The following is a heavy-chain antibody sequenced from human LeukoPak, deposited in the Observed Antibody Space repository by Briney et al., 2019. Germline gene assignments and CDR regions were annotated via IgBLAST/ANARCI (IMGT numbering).Heavy chain of an antibody. CDR1: GFTFSDYW. J-gene: IGHJ2*01. V-gene: IGHV3-7*05. CDR3: ARDRGTTSSSGWYFDP. Sequence: PGGSLRLSCAASGFTFSDYWMSWVRQAPGKGLEWVANIKQDGSEKYYVDSVKGRFTISRDNAKNSLYLQMNSLRAEDTAVYYCARDRGTTSSSGWYFDPWGRGTLVTVSS. CDR2: IKQDGSEK. D-gene: IGHD2-2*01.